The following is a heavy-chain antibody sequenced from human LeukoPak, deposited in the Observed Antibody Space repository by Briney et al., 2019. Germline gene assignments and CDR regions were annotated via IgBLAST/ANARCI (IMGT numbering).Heavy chain of an antibody. V-gene: IGHV3-21*01. CDR3: ARDYVWGSSESDY. J-gene: IGHJ4*02. D-gene: IGHD7-27*01. CDR2: ISSSSSYI. Sequence: GGSLRLSCAASGFTFSSYSMNWVRQAPGKGLEWVSSISSSSSYIYYADSVKGRFTISRDNAKNSLYLQMNSVRVEDTAIYYCARDYVWGSSESDYWGQGTLVTVSS. CDR1: GFTFSSYS.